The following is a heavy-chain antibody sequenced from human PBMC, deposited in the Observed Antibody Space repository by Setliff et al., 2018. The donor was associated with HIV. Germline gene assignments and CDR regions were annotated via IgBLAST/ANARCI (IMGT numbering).Heavy chain of an antibody. D-gene: IGHD2-15*01. CDR1: RGSISSTSHY. CDR2: IYYSGRT. V-gene: IGHV4-39*07. CDR3: ARDPYCSGDGCFRYYQH. J-gene: IGHJ1*01. Sequence: PSETLSLTCIVSRGSISSTSHYWGWVRQSPGRRLEWIGSIYYSGRTYYNPSLKSRVTMSVDTSTNQFSLDLTSVTAADTAVYFCARDPYCSGDGCFRYYQHWGRGTLVTVSS.